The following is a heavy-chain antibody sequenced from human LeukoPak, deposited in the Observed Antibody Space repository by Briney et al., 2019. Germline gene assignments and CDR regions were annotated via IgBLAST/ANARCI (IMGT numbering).Heavy chain of an antibody. CDR1: GGSFSGYY. CDR3: ARGQMVYAIRPSDY. D-gene: IGHD2-8*01. CDR2: INHSGST. J-gene: IGHJ4*02. V-gene: IGHV4-34*01. Sequence: SETLSLACAVYGGSFSGYYWSWIRQPPGKGLEWIGEINHSGSTNYNPSLKSRVTILVDTSKNQFSLKLSSVTAADTAVYYCARGQMVYAIRPSDYWGQGTLVTVSS.